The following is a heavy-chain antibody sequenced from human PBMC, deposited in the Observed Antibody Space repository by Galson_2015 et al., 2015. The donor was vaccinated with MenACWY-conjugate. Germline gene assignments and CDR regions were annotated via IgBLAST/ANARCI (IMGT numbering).Heavy chain of an antibody. D-gene: IGHD5-18*01. J-gene: IGHJ4*02. CDR1: GFTFSSYA. CDR3: ANLGSYGTIDY. CDR2: ISGSGGST. V-gene: IGHV3-23*01. Sequence: SLRLSCAASGFTFSSYAMSWVRQAPGKGPEWVSAISGSGGSTYYADSVKGRFTISRDNSKNTLYLQMNSLRAEDTAVYYCANLGSYGTIDYWGQGTLVTVSS.